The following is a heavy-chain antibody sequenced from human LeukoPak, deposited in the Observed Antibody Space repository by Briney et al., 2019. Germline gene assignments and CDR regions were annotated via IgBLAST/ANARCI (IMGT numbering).Heavy chain of an antibody. CDR2: MFRTGST. J-gene: IGHJ5*02. CDR1: GVSISSYY. D-gene: IGHD6-19*01. V-gene: IGHV4-59*13. CDR3: AREGTYGWYNWFDP. Sequence: PSETLSLTCTVSGVSISSYYWSWIRQPPGKGLEWIGYMFRTGSTNYNPSLKSRVTITPDTSKNQFSLRLTSATAADTAVYYCAREGTYGWYNWFDPWGQGTLVTVSS.